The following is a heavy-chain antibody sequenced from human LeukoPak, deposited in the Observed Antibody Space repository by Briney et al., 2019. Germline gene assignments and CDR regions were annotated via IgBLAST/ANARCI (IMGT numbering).Heavy chain of an antibody. D-gene: IGHD6-13*01. V-gene: IGHV1-46*01. Sequence: GASVKVSCKASGYTFTSYYMHWVRQAPGQGLEWMGIINPSGGSTSYAQKFQGRVTITADKSTSTAYMELSSLRSEDTAVYYCAGGNSSSPGYWGQGTLVTVSS. CDR1: GYTFTSYY. CDR2: INPSGGST. J-gene: IGHJ4*02. CDR3: AGGNSSSPGY.